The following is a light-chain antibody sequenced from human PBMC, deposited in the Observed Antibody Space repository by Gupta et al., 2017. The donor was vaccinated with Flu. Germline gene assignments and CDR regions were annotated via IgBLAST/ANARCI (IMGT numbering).Light chain of an antibody. CDR1: QSMSRY. CDR2: AEF. V-gene: IGKV1-39*01. J-gene: IGKJ2*01. CDR3: QQSDSAPYI. Sequence: DCEMTQSPSSLSASVGDRVTITCRASQSMSRYLNWYRQKPGKAPKLLISAEFNLYSALPSRFSGSGSGTDFTLTISSLQPANLATYSCQQSDSAPYIFGQRTKLEIK.